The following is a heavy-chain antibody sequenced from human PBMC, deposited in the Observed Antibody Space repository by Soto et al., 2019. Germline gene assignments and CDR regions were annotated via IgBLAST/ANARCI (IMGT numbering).Heavy chain of an antibody. D-gene: IGHD6-19*01. CDR1: GGSISSYY. CDR2: IYYSGST. V-gene: IGHV4-59*08. Sequence: QVQLQESGPGLVKPSETLSLTCTVSGGSISSYYWSWIRQPRGKGLEWIGYIYYSGSTNYNPSLKSRVTISVDTSKNQFSLKLSSVTAADTAVYYCARLSGWSVDYWGQGTLVTVSS. CDR3: ARLSGWSVDY. J-gene: IGHJ4*02.